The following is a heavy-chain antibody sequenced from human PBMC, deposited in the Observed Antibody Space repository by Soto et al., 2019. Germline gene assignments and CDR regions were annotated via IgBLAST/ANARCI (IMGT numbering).Heavy chain of an antibody. D-gene: IGHD2-21*01. CDR2: INPNGGST. CDR3: ARSRLQGDF. V-gene: IGHV1-46*01. Sequence: QVQLVQSGAEVKKPGASVKISCKASGYTFIHYYIHWVRQAPGQGLEWMAIINPNGGSTNYAQKFQRRVTVTSATSTTTVSMELNSLESDDTAVYFCARSRLQGDFWGQGTLVTVSS. CDR1: GYTFIHYY. J-gene: IGHJ4*02.